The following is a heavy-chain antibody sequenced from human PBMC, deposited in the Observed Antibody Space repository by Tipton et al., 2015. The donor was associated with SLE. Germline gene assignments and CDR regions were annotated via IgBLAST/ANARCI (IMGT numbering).Heavy chain of an antibody. J-gene: IGHJ4*02. D-gene: IGHD3-22*01. V-gene: IGHV4-59*01. Sequence: GLVKPSETLSLTCTVSGGSFSNYYWSWIRQPPGKGLEWIGYVYYSGSTNYNPSLKSRVTISVDTSKNHFFLNLSSVTAADTAVYYCARLDYYDSSGYLDYWGQGTPVTVSS. CDR3: ARLDYYDSSGYLDY. CDR1: GGSFSNYY. CDR2: VYYSGST.